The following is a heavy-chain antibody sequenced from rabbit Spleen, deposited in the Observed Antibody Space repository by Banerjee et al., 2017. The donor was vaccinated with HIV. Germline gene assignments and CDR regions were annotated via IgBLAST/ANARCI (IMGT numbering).Heavy chain of an antibody. J-gene: IGHJ4*01. V-gene: IGHV1S43*01. CDR1: GIDFSSYYW. CDR3: ARDLVGVIGWNFYL. CDR2: IATVSGNT. Sequence: QSLEESGGDLVKPGASLTLTCTASGIDFSSYYWICWVRQAPGKGLEWIACIATVSGNTYYASWAKGRFTITRSTSLNTVALQMTSLTAADTATYFCARDLVGVIGWNFYLWGQGTLVTVS. D-gene: IGHD5-1*01.